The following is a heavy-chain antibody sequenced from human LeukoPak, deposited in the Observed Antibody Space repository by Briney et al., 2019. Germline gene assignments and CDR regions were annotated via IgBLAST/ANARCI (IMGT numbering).Heavy chain of an antibody. J-gene: IGHJ4*02. CDR2: IKENGSEK. Sequence: GGALRLSCAASGFTFSSYWMSWVRPAPGKGLEWVANIKENGSEKYYVDSVKGRFTISRDNAKNSLYLQMNSLRAEDTAVYYCARDGSSFDYWGQGALVTVSS. V-gene: IGHV3-7*01. CDR1: GFTFSSYW. CDR3: ARDGSSFDY. D-gene: IGHD2-15*01.